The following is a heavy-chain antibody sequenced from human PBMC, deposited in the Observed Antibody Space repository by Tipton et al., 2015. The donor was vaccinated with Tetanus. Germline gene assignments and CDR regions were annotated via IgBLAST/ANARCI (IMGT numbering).Heavy chain of an antibody. Sequence: TLSLTCTVSGGSVRSGDYSWNWIRQPPGKGLEWIGYIFYGGTTNYNPSLKSRVTISLDTSKNQFSLQLSSVTAADTAVYYCARDLGTSGSRWGQGTLVTVSS. J-gene: IGHJ4*02. CDR2: IFYGGTT. CDR1: GGSVRSGDYS. D-gene: IGHD1-7*01. V-gene: IGHV4-61*08. CDR3: ARDLGTSGSR.